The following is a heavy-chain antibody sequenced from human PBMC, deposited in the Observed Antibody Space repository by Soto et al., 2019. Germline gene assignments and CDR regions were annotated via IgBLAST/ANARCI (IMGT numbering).Heavy chain of an antibody. D-gene: IGHD2-21*02. Sequence: GESLKISCKGSGYNFSRYWIGWVRQMPGKGLEWMAIIYPGDSASRYSPSFQGQVTVSADKSISTAYLKWSSLRASDSAVYYCARSTDCGGDCYPARPFDYWGQGTLVTVSS. CDR1: GYNFSRYW. CDR3: ARSTDCGGDCYPARPFDY. CDR2: IYPGDSAS. J-gene: IGHJ4*02. V-gene: IGHV5-51*01.